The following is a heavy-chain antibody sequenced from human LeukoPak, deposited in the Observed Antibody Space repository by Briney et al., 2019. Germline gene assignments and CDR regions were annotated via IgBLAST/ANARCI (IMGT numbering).Heavy chain of an antibody. CDR3: ARGRYCSADICSGGDAFDI. CDR2: IYTRGST. V-gene: IGHV4-4*07. Sequence: RTSETLSLTCTVSGGSINNYYWSWIRQPARKGLEWIGRIYTRGSTNYNPSLKSRVTMSVDTSKNQFSLKLSSVTAADTAVYYCARGRYCSADICSGGDAFDIWGQGTMVSVSS. J-gene: IGHJ3*02. D-gene: IGHD2-15*01. CDR1: GGSINNYY.